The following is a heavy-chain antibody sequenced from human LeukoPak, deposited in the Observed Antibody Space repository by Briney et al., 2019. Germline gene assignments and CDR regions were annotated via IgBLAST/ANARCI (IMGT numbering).Heavy chain of an antibody. CDR3: ARSSSGYYDFDY. CDR1: GYTSTSYD. CDR2: MNPDSTNT. J-gene: IGHJ4*02. D-gene: IGHD3-22*01. V-gene: IGHV1-8*03. Sequence: ASVKVSCKASGYTSTSYDINWVRQATGQGLEWMGWMNPDSTNTGYAQRFQGRVTITRNTSISTAYMELSSLRSEDTAVYYCARSSSGYYDFDYWGQGTLVTVSS.